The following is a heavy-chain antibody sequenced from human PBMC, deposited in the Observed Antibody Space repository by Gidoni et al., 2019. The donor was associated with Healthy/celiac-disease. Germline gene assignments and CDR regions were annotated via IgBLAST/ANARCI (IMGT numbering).Heavy chain of an antibody. CDR3: AKTTTEDY. D-gene: IGHD4-17*01. V-gene: IGHV3-30*18. Sequence: QVQLLESGGGVVQPGRSLRLSCAASGFTFSSYGMHWVRQAPGKGLEWVAVISYDGSNKYYADSVKGRFTISRDNSKNTLYLQMNSLRAEDTAVYYCAKTTTEDYWGQGTLVTVSS. J-gene: IGHJ4*02. CDR2: ISYDGSNK. CDR1: GFTFSSYG.